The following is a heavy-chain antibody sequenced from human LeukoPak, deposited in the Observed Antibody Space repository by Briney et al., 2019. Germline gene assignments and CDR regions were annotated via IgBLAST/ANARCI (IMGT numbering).Heavy chain of an antibody. CDR1: GGSINNNNW. D-gene: IGHD1-26*01. CDR2: IHHSGST. V-gene: IGHV4-4*02. J-gene: IGHJ4*02. Sequence: SETLSLTCAVAGGSINNNNWWSWVRQTPGQGLEWIGEIHHSGSTNYNPSLKGRVTISEDKSNNQFSLRLSSVTAADTAMYYCARHKVGSNTFDYWGQGTLVTVSS. CDR3: ARHKVGSNTFDY.